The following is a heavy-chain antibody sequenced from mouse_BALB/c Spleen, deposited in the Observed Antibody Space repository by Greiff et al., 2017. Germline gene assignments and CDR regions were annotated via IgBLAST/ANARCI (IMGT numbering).Heavy chain of an antibody. CDR1: GFTFSSYA. CDR2: ISSGGST. V-gene: IGHV5-6-5*01. D-gene: IGHD1-1*01. J-gene: IGHJ2*01. CDR3: ARVIYYYGSSYFDY. Sequence: EVMLVESGGGLVKPGGSLKLSCAASGFTFSSYAMSWVRQTPEKRLEWVASISSGGSTYYPDSVKGRFTISRDNARNILYLQMSSLRSEDTAMYYCARVIYYYGSSYFDYWGQGTTLTVSA.